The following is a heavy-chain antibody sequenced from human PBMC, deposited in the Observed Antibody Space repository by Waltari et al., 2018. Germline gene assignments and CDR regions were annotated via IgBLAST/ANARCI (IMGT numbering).Heavy chain of an antibody. CDR2: IKEDGSES. CDR1: GFTFGNYW. J-gene: IGHJ4*02. CDR3: ARVTVAGAFDS. Sequence: EVQLVESGGGLVHPGGSLRLSCAAFGFTFGNYWRTWGRQAPGKGLEWVANIKEDGSESHYVDSVKGRFSISRANAENSLYLQMNILEVEDTGIYFCARVTVAGAFDSWGRGTLVAVSS. D-gene: IGHD6-19*01. V-gene: IGHV3-7*04.